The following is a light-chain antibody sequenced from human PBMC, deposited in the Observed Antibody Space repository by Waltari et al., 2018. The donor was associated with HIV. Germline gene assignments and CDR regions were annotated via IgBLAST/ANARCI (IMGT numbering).Light chain of an antibody. CDR2: GAS. V-gene: IGKV3-20*01. Sequence: ETVLTQSPGSLSLSPGERSTLSCRTTQSVSPYLAWYQQKPGQAPRLLIYGASSRATGIPDRCSGSRSETDFTLTISRLGPEDFAVYYCQQYGRSPITFGQGTRLEIK. CDR1: QSVSPY. J-gene: IGKJ5*01. CDR3: QQYGRSPIT.